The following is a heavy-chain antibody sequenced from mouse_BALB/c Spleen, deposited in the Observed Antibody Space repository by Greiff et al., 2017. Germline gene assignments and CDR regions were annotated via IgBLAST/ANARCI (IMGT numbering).Heavy chain of an antibody. CDR2: ISTYYGDA. CDR1: GYTFTDYA. CDR3: ARESLYYFDY. Sequence: VKLQESGAELVRPGVSVKISCKGSGYTFTDYAMHWVKQSHAKSLEWIGVISTYYGDASYNQKFKGKATMTVDKSSSTAYMELARLTSEDSAIYYCARESLYYFDYWGQGTTLTVSS. V-gene: IGHV1S137*01. J-gene: IGHJ2*01.